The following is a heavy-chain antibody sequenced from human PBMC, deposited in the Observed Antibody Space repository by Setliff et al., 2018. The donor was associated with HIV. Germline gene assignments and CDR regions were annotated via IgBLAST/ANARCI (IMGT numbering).Heavy chain of an antibody. CDR2: IYYSGST. CDR3: ARTDRRTTDFDY. Sequence: SETLSLTCAVSGYSISSGYYWGWIRQPPGKGLEWIGSIYYSGSTNYNPSLKSRVTISVDTSKNQFSLKLSSVTAADTAVYYCARTDRRTTDFDYWGQGTLVTVSS. V-gene: IGHV4-38-2*01. J-gene: IGHJ4*02. CDR1: GYSISSGYY. D-gene: IGHD1-7*01.